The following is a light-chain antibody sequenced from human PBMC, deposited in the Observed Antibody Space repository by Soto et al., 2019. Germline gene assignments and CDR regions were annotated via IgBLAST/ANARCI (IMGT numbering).Light chain of an antibody. CDR3: QQYDNLPLT. CDR1: HDIANY. CDR2: DAS. Sequence: DIQMTQSPSSLSASVGDRVTITCQASHDIANYLNWYQQKAGRAPKFLIYDASNLETGVPSRFSGSGSGTDFTLTISSLQPEDIATYYCQQYDNLPLTFGGGTKVEIK. J-gene: IGKJ4*01. V-gene: IGKV1-33*01.